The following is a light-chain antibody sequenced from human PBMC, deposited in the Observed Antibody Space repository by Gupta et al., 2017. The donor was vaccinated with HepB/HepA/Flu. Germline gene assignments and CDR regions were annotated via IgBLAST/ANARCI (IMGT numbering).Light chain of an antibody. V-gene: IGLV3-25*03. CDR1: VLPKQS. CDR3: QSSDSSVDFVL. CDR2: KDR. J-gene: IGLJ2*01. Sequence: SYQLTQPPSVSVSPGHTARITSSGDVLPKQSAYWYQQRPGQAPLLVILKDRERPSGISERFSGSGSGTEVTLTISGVQAEDEADYYCQSSDSSVDFVLFGGGTRLTV.